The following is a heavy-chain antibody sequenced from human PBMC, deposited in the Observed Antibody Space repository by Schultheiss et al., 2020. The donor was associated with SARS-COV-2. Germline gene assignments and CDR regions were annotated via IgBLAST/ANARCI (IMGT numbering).Heavy chain of an antibody. D-gene: IGHD3-3*01. CDR3: ARDLNDFWSGYVSYWYFDL. Sequence: GGSLRLSCAASGFTFSNYGMHWVRQAPGKGLEWVAVIWYDGSNKYYADSVKGRFTISRDNSKNTLYLQMNSLRAEDTAVYYCARDLNDFWSGYVSYWYFDLWGRGTLVTVSS. J-gene: IGHJ2*01. V-gene: IGHV3-33*01. CDR1: GFTFSNYG. CDR2: IWYDGSNK.